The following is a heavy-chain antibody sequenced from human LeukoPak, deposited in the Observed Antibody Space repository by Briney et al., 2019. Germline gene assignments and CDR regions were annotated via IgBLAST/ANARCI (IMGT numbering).Heavy chain of an antibody. CDR3: ARDIVGATTYYYYGMDV. J-gene: IGHJ6*02. CDR2: IYYSGST. D-gene: IGHD1-26*01. CDR1: GGSVSSGSYY. V-gene: IGHV4-61*01. Sequence: SETLSLTCTVSGGSVSSGSYYWSWIRQPPGKGLEWIGYIYYSGSTNYNPSLKSRVTISVDTSKSQFSLKLSSVTAADTAVYHCARDIVGATTYYYYGMDVWGQGTTVTVSS.